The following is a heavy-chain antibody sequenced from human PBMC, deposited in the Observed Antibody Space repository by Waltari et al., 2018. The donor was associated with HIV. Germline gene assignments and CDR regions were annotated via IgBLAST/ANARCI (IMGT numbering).Heavy chain of an antibody. Sequence: QVQLQQWGAGLLKPSETLSLTCAVYGGSFSDYYWSWIRQPPGKGLEWLGEINHSGSTNYNPSLKSRVTISVDTSKNQFSLKLGSVTAADTAVYYCARGPNAILLWFGAMRPHYGMDVWGQGTTVTVSS. J-gene: IGHJ6*02. D-gene: IGHD3-10*01. CDR1: GGSFSDYY. CDR2: INHSGST. V-gene: IGHV4-34*01. CDR3: ARGPNAILLWFGAMRPHYGMDV.